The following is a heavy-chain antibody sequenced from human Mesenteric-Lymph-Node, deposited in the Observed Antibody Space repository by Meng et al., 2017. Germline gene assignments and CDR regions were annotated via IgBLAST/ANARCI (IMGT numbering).Heavy chain of an antibody. CDR2: IKSKTDGGTT. V-gene: IGHV3-15*01. CDR3: ARGYPGYSSGFLRPLALFDY. Sequence: GESLKISCAASGFTFTNAWMSWVRQAPGKGLEWVGRIKSKTDGGTTDYSAPVKGRFTISRDNAKNTLYLQMNSLRAEDTAVYYCARGYPGYSSGFLRPLALFDYWGQGTLVTVSS. CDR1: GFTFTNAW. J-gene: IGHJ4*02. D-gene: IGHD6-19*01.